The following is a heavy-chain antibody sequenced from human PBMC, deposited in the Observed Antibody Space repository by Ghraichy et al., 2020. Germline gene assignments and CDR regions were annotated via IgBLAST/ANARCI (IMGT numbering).Heavy chain of an antibody. Sequence: GGSLRLSCATSGFSFSTFGMHWVRQAPGKGLHWVAVISADGTQKHYSDAVKGRFTISRDNPNDVVDLQMNGLRVDDTAVYYCTKDQSFDFSFDYWGQGALVTVSS. D-gene: IGHD3-3*01. J-gene: IGHJ4*02. CDR2: ISADGTQK. V-gene: IGHV3-33*05. CDR1: GFSFSTFG. CDR3: TKDQSFDFSFDY.